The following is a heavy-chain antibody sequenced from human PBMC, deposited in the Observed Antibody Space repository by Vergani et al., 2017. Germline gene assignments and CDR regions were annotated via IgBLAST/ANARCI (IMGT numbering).Heavy chain of an antibody. CDR1: GYTLTELS. CDR2: FDPEDGET. D-gene: IGHD3-10*01. CDR3: ATAPGRDDGSGRYYTSVGWFDP. J-gene: IGHJ5*02. Sequence: QVQLVQSGAEVKKPGASVKVSCKVSGYTLTELSMHWVRQAPGKGLEWMGGFDPEDGETIYAQKSQGRVTMTEDTSTDTAYMELSSLRSEDTAVYYCATAPGRDDGSGRYYTSVGWFDPWGQGTLVTVSS. V-gene: IGHV1-24*01.